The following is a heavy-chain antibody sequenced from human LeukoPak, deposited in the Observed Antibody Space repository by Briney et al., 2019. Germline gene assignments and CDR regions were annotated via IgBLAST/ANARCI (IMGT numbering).Heavy chain of an antibody. CDR3: ARAPGEGWFDP. D-gene: IGHD4-17*01. V-gene: IGHV3-7*01. CDR1: GFTFSSYW. J-gene: IGHJ5*02. Sequence: GGSLRLSCAASGFTFSSYWMSWVRQAPGKGLEWVASIKQDGSEKYYVDSVKGRFTISRDNAKDSLYLQMNSLRAEDTALYYCARAPGEGWFDPWGQGTLVTVSS. CDR2: IKQDGSEK.